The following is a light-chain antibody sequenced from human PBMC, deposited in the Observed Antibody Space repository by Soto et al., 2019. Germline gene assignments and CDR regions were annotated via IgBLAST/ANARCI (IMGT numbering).Light chain of an antibody. CDR2: WAS. V-gene: IGKV4-1*01. CDR1: QGIGDT. J-gene: IGKJ5*01. Sequence: VMRQSPATLSVSPGEGATLSCRASQGIGDTLAWYQQKPGQPPRLLIYWASTRASGVPDRFSGSGSGTDFTLTISSLQAEDVAVYYCQQYYSTPSITFGHGTRLEIK. CDR3: QQYYSTPSIT.